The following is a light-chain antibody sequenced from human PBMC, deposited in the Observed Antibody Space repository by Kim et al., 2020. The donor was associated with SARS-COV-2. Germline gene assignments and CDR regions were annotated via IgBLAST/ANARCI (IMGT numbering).Light chain of an antibody. CDR3: SQGTHRPPWA. Sequence: ASSSCRCSQSLVHSDGNTYLNWFHQRPGQCPRRLSCRVSNRDSGVPDRFSGSGSGTDFTLRISRGEAEDVGVFYCSQGTHRPPWAFGQGAKVDIK. J-gene: IGKJ1*01. V-gene: IGKV2-30*02. CDR1: QSLVHSDGNTY. CDR2: RVS.